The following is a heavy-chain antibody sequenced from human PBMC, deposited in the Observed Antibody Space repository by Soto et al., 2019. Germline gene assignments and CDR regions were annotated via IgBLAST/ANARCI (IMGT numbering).Heavy chain of an antibody. V-gene: IGHV1-18*01. CDR1: GYTFTSYG. D-gene: IGHD1-1*01. Sequence: QVHLVQSGAEVKKPGASVKVSGKASGYTFTSYGITWVRQAPGQGLEWMGWISAHNGNTDYAQKLQGRVIVTRDTSTSTAYMELRRLRSDDTAVYYCARGRYGDYWGQGALVTVSS. CDR3: ARGRYGDY. CDR2: ISAHNGNT. J-gene: IGHJ4*02.